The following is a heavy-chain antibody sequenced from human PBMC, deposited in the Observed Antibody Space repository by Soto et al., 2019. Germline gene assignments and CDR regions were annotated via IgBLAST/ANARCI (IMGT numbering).Heavy chain of an antibody. D-gene: IGHD6-19*01. V-gene: IGHV3-23*01. J-gene: IGHJ4*02. CDR3: AKTLTGYSSGWIFDY. Sequence: GGSLRLSCVASGFTFSSYAMSWVRQAPGKGLEWVSAISGSGGSTYYADSVKGRFTISRDNSKNTLYLQMNSLRAEDTAVYYCAKTLTGYSSGWIFDYWGQGTLVTVSS. CDR2: ISGSGGST. CDR1: GFTFSSYA.